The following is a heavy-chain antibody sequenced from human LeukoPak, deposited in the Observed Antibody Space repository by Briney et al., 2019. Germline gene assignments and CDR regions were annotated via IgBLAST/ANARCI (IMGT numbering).Heavy chain of an antibody. CDR1: GFTFSSYA. J-gene: IGHJ4*02. CDR2: ISGSGGST. D-gene: IGHD3-3*01. CDR3: ATDRGWRTSGYYLYYFEY. V-gene: IGHV3-23*01. Sequence: GGSLRLSCAASGFTFSSYAMSWVRQAPGKGLEWVSAISGSGGSTYYADSVKGRFTISRDNSKNTLYLQMNSLRAEDTAVYYCATDRGWRTSGYYLYYFEYWGQGTLVTFSS.